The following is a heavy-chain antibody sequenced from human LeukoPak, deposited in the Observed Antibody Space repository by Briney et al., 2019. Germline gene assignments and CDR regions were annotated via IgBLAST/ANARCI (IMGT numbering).Heavy chain of an antibody. CDR2: ISGSGGST. Sequence: PGGSLRLSCAASGFTFNNYAMSWVRQAPGKGLEWVSAISGSGGSTYYADSVKGRFTISRDNSKNTLYLQINSLRAEDTAVYYCAKIQGPGGSGYYRWGMDVWGQGTTVTVSS. J-gene: IGHJ6*02. CDR1: GFTFNNYA. CDR3: AKIQGPGGSGYYRWGMDV. D-gene: IGHD3-22*01. V-gene: IGHV3-23*01.